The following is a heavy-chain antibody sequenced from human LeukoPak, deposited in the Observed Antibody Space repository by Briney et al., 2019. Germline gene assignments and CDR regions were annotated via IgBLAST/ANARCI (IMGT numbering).Heavy chain of an antibody. D-gene: IGHD2/OR15-2a*01. CDR3: ARDLSVNAFDI. CDR1: GASVRSDH. CDR2: MHGSGSP. J-gene: IGHJ3*02. Sequence: PSETLTLTCTVSGASVRSDHWNWIRQPPGKGLEWIAYMHGSGSPNYNPSLASRLTLSVDATENLLSLKLTSVTAADTAVYFCARDLSVNAFDIWGQGTLVTVSS. V-gene: IGHV4-59*02.